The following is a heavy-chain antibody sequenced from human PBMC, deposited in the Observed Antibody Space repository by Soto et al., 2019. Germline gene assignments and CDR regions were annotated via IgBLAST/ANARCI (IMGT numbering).Heavy chain of an antibody. D-gene: IGHD1-26*01. J-gene: IGHJ3*02. V-gene: IGHV3-7*04. CDR2: IRQDGSDK. Sequence: EVQLVESGGGLVQPGGSLRLSCAASGFTFNSYYMTWVRQAPGKGLEWVANIRQDGSDKYYVGSVKGRFTISRDNAKKSRYLQMNSLSAEGTAVYYCGGERGGPTTSAFDIWGQGTMVTVSS. CDR3: GGERGGPTTSAFDI. CDR1: GFTFNSYY.